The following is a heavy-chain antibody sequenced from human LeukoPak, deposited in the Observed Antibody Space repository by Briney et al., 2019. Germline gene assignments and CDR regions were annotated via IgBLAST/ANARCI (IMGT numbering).Heavy chain of an antibody. CDR2: MNPNSGNT. CDR1: GYTFTSYD. D-gene: IGHD5-12*01. Sequence: GASVKVSCKASGYTFTSYDINWVRQATGQGLEWMGWMNPNSGNTGYAQKLQGRVTMTTDTSTSTAYMELRSLRSDDTAVYYCAREAVGIYSGYVRIDYWGQGTLVTVSS. CDR3: AREAVGIYSGYVRIDY. V-gene: IGHV1-8*01. J-gene: IGHJ4*02.